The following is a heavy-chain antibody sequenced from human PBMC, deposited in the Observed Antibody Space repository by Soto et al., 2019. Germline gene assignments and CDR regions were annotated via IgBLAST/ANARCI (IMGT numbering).Heavy chain of an antibody. CDR1: GFSLGSYG. V-gene: IGHV3-33*01. CDR2: IGFDGNND. Sequence: GGSLRLSCAASGFSLGSYGMHWVCQAPGKGLEWVAVIGFDGNNDYYAKSVKGRFTISRDNSGNTLYLEMKSLRVEDTAVYYCAREIGYSSTWPSYWGPGTLVTVSS. D-gene: IGHD6-13*01. CDR3: AREIGYSSTWPSY. J-gene: IGHJ4*02.